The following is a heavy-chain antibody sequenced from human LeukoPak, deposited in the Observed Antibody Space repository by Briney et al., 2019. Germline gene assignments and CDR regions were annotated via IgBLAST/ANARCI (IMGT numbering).Heavy chain of an antibody. Sequence: GESLKISCKASGYTFTNYWIGLVRQMPGKGVELMRIIYPRDSNTKSGPSFQGQVSISAETSLTTAYLQWTSLKASDTALYYCEKGSDVPRPPEPDYYDIGRCTFCFARWGQGTLVTVSP. V-gene: IGHV5-51*01. J-gene: IGHJ4*02. CDR2: IYPRDSNT. CDR3: EKGSDVPRPPEPDYYDIGRCTFCFAR. D-gene: IGHD3-22*01. CDR1: GYTFTNYW.